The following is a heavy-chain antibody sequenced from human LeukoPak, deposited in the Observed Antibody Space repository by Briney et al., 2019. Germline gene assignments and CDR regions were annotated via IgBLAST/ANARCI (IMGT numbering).Heavy chain of an antibody. J-gene: IGHJ4*02. CDR3: AKHLDGYNLILFDY. CDR1: GFTFSHYG. CDR2: ISGSGGST. D-gene: IGHD5-24*01. Sequence: GGTLRLSCAASGFTFSHYGMSWVRQAPGKGLEWVSAISGSGGSTYYADSVKGRFTISRDNSKNTLYLQMNSLRAEDTAVYYCAKHLDGYNLILFDYWGQGTLVTVSS. V-gene: IGHV3-23*01.